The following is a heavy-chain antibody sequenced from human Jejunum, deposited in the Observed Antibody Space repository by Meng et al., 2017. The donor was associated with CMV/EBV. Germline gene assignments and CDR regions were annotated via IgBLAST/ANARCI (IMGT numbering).Heavy chain of an antibody. D-gene: IGHD3-3*01. J-gene: IGHJ4*02. Sequence: SGFTFSSYWMSWVRQAPGKGLEWVANINQDGSDKYYADSVTGRFTISRDNAENSLYLQMNSLRVEDTAVYYCARDADFWSGSDYWGQGTRVTVSS. CDR1: GFTFSSYW. CDR2: INQDGSDK. CDR3: ARDADFWSGSDY. V-gene: IGHV3-7*01.